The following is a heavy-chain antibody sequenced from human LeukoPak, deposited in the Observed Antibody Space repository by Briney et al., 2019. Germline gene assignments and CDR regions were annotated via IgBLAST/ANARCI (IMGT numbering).Heavy chain of an antibody. CDR1: GFIVSNNY. J-gene: IGHJ4*02. Sequence: PGGSLRLSCAASGFIVSNNYMSWVRQAPGKGLEWVPVLYSDGTTYYADSVKGRFTISRDNFKNTLYLQMNNLRAEDTAVYYCATAAYDSNGFTANHDYWGQGTLVTVSS. D-gene: IGHD3-22*01. V-gene: IGHV3-53*01. CDR3: ATAAYDSNGFTANHDY. CDR2: LYSDGTT.